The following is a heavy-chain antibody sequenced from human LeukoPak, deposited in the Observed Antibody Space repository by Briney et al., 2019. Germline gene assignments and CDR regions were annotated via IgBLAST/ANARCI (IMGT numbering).Heavy chain of an antibody. CDR2: ISAYNGNT. J-gene: IGHJ6*03. V-gene: IGHV1-18*01. CDR1: GYTFTSYG. D-gene: IGHD1-26*01. CDR3: ARERYSGSYPPHYYYMDV. Sequence: ASVKVSCKASGYTFTSYGISWVRQAPGQGLEWMGWISAYNGNTNYAQKLQGRVTMTTDTSTSTAYMELRSLRSDDTAVYYCARERYSGSYPPHYYYMDVWGKGTTVTVSS.